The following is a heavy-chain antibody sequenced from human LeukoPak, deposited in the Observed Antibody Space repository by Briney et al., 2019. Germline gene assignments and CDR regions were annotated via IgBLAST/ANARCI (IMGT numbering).Heavy chain of an antibody. J-gene: IGHJ4*02. CDR3: ARGYSSSSGRPDY. CDR2: IYNTGIA. Sequence: SETLSLTCAVSGYSISNGYYWGWVRQPPGKGLEWIGSIYNTGIAYYNPSLKSRVTISVDTSKKQFSLKVSSVTAADTAVYYCARGYSSSSGRPDYWGQGTLVTVSS. CDR1: GYSISNGYY. D-gene: IGHD6-6*01. V-gene: IGHV4-38-2*01.